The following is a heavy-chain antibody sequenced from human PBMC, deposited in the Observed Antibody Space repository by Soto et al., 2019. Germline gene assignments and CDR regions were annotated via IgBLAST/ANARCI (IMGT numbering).Heavy chain of an antibody. J-gene: IGHJ4*02. CDR1: GNTVPNYA. CDR3: ARGIAPYYFDY. D-gene: IGHD6-13*01. V-gene: IGHV1-3*01. CDR2: INGGNGNT. Sequence: ASVKVSCKASGNTVPNYAIHWVRQAPGQRLEWMGWINGGNGNTYYSEHFQGRVTITRDTSASTAYMELSSLRSEDTAVYYCARGIAPYYFDYWGQGTLVTVSS.